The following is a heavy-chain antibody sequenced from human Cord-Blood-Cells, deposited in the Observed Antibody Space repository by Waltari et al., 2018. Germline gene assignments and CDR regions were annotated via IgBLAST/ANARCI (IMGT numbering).Heavy chain of an antibody. D-gene: IGHD3-16*01. V-gene: IGHV3-23*01. J-gene: IGHJ4*02. CDR2: ISGSGGST. CDR1: GFTFSSYA. CDR3: AKARGGDYFDY. Sequence: EVQLLESGGGLVQPGGSLRLSCAASGFTFSSYAMSWVRQAPGKGLEGVSAISGSGGSTYYADSVKGRLTISRDNAKNTLYLQMNSLRAEDTAVYYCAKARGGDYFDYWGQGTLVTVSS.